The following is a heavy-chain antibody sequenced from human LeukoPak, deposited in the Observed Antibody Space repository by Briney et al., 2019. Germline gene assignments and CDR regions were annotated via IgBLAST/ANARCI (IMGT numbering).Heavy chain of an antibody. CDR2: IIPILGIA. CDR3: ARGTTVTYNWFDP. Sequence: GASVKVSCKASGGTFSSYAISWVRQAPGQGLEWMGRIIPILGIANYAQKFQGRVTITADKSTSTAYMELSSLGSEDTAVYYCARGTTVTYNWFDPWGQGTLVTVSS. D-gene: IGHD4-11*01. CDR1: GGTFSSYA. J-gene: IGHJ5*02. V-gene: IGHV1-69*04.